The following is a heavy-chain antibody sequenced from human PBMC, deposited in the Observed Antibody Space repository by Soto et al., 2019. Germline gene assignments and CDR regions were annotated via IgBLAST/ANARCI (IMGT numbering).Heavy chain of an antibody. CDR1: GFTFSSYA. CDR2: ISGSGGST. D-gene: IGHD3-22*01. Sequence: PGGSLRLSCAASGFTFSSYAMSWVRQAPGKGLEWVSAISGSGGSTYYADSVKGRFTISRDNSKNTLYLQMNSLRAEDTAVYYCAKVKYGYYYDSSGYRNTLYYYYYGMEVWGEGTTVTVSS. V-gene: IGHV3-23*01. J-gene: IGHJ6*01. CDR3: AKVKYGYYYDSSGYRNTLYYYYYGMEV.